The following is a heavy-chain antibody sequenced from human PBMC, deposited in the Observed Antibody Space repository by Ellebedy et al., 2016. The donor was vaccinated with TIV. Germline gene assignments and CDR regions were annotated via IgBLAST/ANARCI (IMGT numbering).Heavy chain of an antibody. V-gene: IGHV3-7*01. J-gene: IGHJ6*02. CDR1: GFTFSSYW. D-gene: IGHD6-13*01. CDR2: IKQDGSEK. CDR3: AREGPYSSSWYGIYYYGMDV. Sequence: GESLKISCAASGFTFSSYWMSWVRQAPGKGLEWVANIKQDGSEKYYVDSVKGRFTISRDNAKNSLYLQMNSLRAEDTAVYYCAREGPYSSSWYGIYYYGMDVWGQGTMVTVSS.